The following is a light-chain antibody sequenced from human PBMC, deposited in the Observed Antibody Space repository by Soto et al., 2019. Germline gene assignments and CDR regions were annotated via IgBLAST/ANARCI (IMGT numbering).Light chain of an antibody. CDR2: DTF. J-gene: IGKJ2*01. V-gene: IGKV3-11*01. CDR3: QLRSDWHPTYT. CDR1: QIVTSS. Sequence: EIVLTQSPATLSLSPGTGATLSCRASQIVTSSLAWYQQRPGQAPRLLIYDTFTRATGIPARFSAKGAGTDFPLTISSLEPEDSAVYFCQLRSDWHPTYTFGQGTKLE.